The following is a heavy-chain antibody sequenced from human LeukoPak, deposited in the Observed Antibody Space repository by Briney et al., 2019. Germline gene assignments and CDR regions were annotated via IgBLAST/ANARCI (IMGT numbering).Heavy chain of an antibody. V-gene: IGHV4-39*01. CDR1: GDSISSSSYF. Sequence: PSETLSLTCTVSGDSISSSSYFWGWIRQPPGKGLEWIGSISYSGNTYYNPSLKSRVTISVDTSKNQFSLYLNSVTAADTAVYYCARPGYYGDYAFDYWGQGTLVTVSS. D-gene: IGHD4-17*01. CDR3: ARPGYYGDYAFDY. CDR2: ISYSGNT. J-gene: IGHJ4*02.